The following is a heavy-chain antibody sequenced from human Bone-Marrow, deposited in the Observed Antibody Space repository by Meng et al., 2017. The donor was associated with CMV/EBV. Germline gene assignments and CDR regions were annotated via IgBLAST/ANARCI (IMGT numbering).Heavy chain of an antibody. CDR3: AGMRMPGPYYYYGMDV. Sequence: ASVKVSCKASGYTFTGYYMHWVRQAPGQGLEWMGWINPNSGGTNYAQKFQGRVTMTRDTSISTAYMELSRLRSDDTAVYYCAGMRMPGPYYYYGMDVWGQGTTVIVSS. V-gene: IGHV1-2*02. J-gene: IGHJ6*02. CDR2: INPNSGGT. CDR1: GYTFTGYY. D-gene: IGHD1-14*01.